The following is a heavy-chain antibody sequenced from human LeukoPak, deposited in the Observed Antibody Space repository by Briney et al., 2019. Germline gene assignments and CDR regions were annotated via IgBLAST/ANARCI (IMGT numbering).Heavy chain of an antibody. CDR2: ISYDGSNK. CDR1: GFTVSSNA. V-gene: IGHV3-30-3*01. Sequence: GGSLRLSCAASGFTVSSNAMSWVRQAPGKGLEWVAVISYDGSNKYYADSVKGRFTISRDNSKNTLYLQMNSLRAEDTAVYYCASGVVVPAAPRLFDYWGQGTLVTVSS. CDR3: ASGVVVPAAPRLFDY. J-gene: IGHJ4*02. D-gene: IGHD2-2*01.